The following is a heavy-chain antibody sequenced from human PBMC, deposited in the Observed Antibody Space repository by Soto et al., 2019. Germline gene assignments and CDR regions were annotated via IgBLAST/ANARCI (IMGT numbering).Heavy chain of an antibody. V-gene: IGHV4-34*01. CDR1: GGSFSGYY. J-gene: IGHJ5*02. D-gene: IGHD3-22*01. CDR2: INHSGST. CDR3: ARGAMIVGWVPPPSSVRSFDP. Sequence: QVQLQQWGAGLLKPSETLSLTCAVYGGSFSGYYWSWIRQPPGKGLEWIGEINHSGSTNYNPSLKSRVTLSVATSNNQFSLKLSSATAADTAVYYCARGAMIVGWVPPPSSVRSFDPWGQGTLVTVSS.